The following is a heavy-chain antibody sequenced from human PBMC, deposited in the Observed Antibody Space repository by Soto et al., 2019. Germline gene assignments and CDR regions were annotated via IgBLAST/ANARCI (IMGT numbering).Heavy chain of an antibody. J-gene: IGHJ4*02. CDR1: GYTFTNHG. CDR2: ISGHNGNT. Sequence: ASVKVSCKASGYTFTNHGISWVRQAPGQGLEWLGWISGHNGNTKYAQRLKGRVTMTADTSTSTAYMELRSLRSDDTAVYYCARDLYPLPYYFDFSGQGTLVTVSS. D-gene: IGHD2-8*01. CDR3: ARDLYPLPYYFDF. V-gene: IGHV1-18*04.